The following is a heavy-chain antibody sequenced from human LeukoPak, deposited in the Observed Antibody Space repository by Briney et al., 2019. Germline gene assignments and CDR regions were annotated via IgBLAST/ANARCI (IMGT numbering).Heavy chain of an antibody. J-gene: IGHJ3*01. Sequence: ASVKVSCKASGYTFTGHYIHWMRQAPGQGLEWMGWINPNGGATRFALKFQGRVTMTRDTSITTAYMDLTSLRSGDTAVYYCSRDRADGSMNAFDVWGQGTLVTVSS. V-gene: IGHV1-2*02. CDR3: SRDRADGSMNAFDV. D-gene: IGHD1-1*01. CDR2: INPNGGAT. CDR1: GYTFTGHY.